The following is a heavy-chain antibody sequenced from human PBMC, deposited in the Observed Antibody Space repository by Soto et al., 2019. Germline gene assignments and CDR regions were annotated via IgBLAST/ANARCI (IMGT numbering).Heavy chain of an antibody. CDR2: ISDSGGST. D-gene: IGHD6-19*01. CDR1: GFTFSNYA. J-gene: IGHJ4*02. V-gene: IGHV3-23*01. Sequence: EVQLLESGGGLVQPGGSLRLSCAASGFTFSNYAMNWVRQAPGKGLEWVSVISDSGGSTYYADSVKGRFTISRDNSKSTLYLQMNSLRAEDTALYYCAKDAGNGCYEPFDYWGQGTLVTVSS. CDR3: AKDAGNGCYEPFDY.